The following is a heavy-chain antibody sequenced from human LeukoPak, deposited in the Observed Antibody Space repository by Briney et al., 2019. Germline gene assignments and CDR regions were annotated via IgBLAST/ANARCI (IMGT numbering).Heavy chain of an antibody. CDR3: AKVKWKLIGYFDY. D-gene: IGHD1-20*01. CDR1: GFTFSSTS. Sequence: GGSLGLSCAASGFTFSSTSMSWVRQAPGKGLEWVAVTVGGGDGTYYADSVKGRFTISRDNSNNTLYLQMNSLRAEDTAVYFCAKVKWKLIGYFDYWGQGTLVTVSS. V-gene: IGHV3-23*01. CDR2: TVGGGDGT. J-gene: IGHJ4*02.